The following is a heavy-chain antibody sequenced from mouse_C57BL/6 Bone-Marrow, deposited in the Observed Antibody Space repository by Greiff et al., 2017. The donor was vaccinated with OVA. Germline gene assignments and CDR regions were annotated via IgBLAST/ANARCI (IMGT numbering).Heavy chain of an antibody. CDR3: TRPGSSFYFDY. D-gene: IGHD1-1*01. CDR2: IDPETGGT. Sequence: QVQLQQSGAELVRPGASVTLSCKASGYTFTDYEMHWVKQTPVHGLEWIGAIDPETGGTAYNQKFKGKAILTADKSSSTAYMELRSLTSEDSAVYYCTRPGSSFYFDYWGQGTTLTVSS. J-gene: IGHJ2*01. V-gene: IGHV1-15*01. CDR1: GYTFTDYE.